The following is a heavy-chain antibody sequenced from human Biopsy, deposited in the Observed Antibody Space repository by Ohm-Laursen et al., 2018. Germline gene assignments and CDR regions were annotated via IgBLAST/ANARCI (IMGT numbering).Heavy chain of an antibody. CDR2: IYYDGLT. CDR3: ARVAGGYAYYYGMDV. D-gene: IGHD5-12*01. Sequence: GTLSLTCSVSGGSISSSTTYYWAWLRQPPGKGLEWIGNIYYDGLTYYNPSLKSLVAMSVDTSKNQFSRRLTSVTAADTAVYYCARVAGGYAYYYGMDVWGQGTTVIVSS. CDR1: GGSISSSTTYY. J-gene: IGHJ6*02. V-gene: IGHV4-39*07.